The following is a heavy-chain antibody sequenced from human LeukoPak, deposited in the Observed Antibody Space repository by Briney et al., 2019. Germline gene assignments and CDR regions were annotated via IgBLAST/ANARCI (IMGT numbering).Heavy chain of an antibody. CDR1: GYTYTSYD. J-gene: IGHJ6*03. Sequence: ASVKVSCKASGYTYTSYDINWVRQATGQGLEWMGWMNPNSGNTGYAQKFQGRVTMTRNTSISTAYMELSSLRSEDTAVYYCARGRTGALDAHYYYYMDVWGKGTTVTVSS. CDR3: ARGRTGALDAHYYYYMDV. CDR2: MNPNSGNT. D-gene: IGHD1-1*01. V-gene: IGHV1-8*01.